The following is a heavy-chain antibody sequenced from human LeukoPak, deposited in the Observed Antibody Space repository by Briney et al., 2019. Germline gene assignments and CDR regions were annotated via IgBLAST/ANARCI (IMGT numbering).Heavy chain of an antibody. Sequence: PSETLSLTCSVSGGSISSGIYYWSWIRQPAGKGLEWIGRIYTSGSTNYNPSLQSRVTISVDTSKNQFSLKLTSVTAADTAVYYCARDSPQINGLSSWYFDLWGRGTLVTVSS. D-gene: IGHD2-8*01. CDR3: ARDSPQINGLSSWYFDL. V-gene: IGHV4-61*02. J-gene: IGHJ2*01. CDR1: GGSISSGIYY. CDR2: IYTSGST.